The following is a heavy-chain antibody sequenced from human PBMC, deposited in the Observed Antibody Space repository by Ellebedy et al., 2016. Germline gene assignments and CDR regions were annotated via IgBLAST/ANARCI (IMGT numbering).Heavy chain of an antibody. D-gene: IGHD1-26*01. V-gene: IGHV3-23*01. Sequence: GESLKISCAASGFTFSSSAMDWVRQAPGEGLEWVSTISGSGGNTFYADSVKGRFTISRDNSKNTLYLQMNSLGVEDTAIYYCAKQIAISGTYSHFDSWGQGTLVTVSS. CDR2: ISGSGGNT. CDR3: AKQIAISGTYSHFDS. J-gene: IGHJ4*02. CDR1: GFTFSSSA.